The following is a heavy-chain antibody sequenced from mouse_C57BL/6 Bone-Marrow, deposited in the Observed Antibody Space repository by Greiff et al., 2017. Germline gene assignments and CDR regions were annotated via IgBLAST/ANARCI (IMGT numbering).Heavy chain of an antibody. J-gene: IGHJ1*03. CDR1: GFSFTSYG. V-gene: IGHV2-4*01. CDR3: AKNGPNWYFDV. Sequence: QVQLQQSGPGLVQPSQSLSITCTVSGFSFTSYGVHWVRQPPGKGLEWLGVIWSGGSTDYNAAFISRLSISKDNSKSQVFFIMNSLQADDTAIYYCAKNGPNWYFDVWGTGTTVTVCS. CDR2: IWSGGST.